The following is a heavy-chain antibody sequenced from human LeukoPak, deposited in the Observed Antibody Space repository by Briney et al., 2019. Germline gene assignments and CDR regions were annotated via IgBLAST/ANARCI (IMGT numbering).Heavy chain of an antibody. CDR3: ARYSGVPAAQLDY. CDR1: GGSIISSSHY. D-gene: IGHD2-2*01. CDR2: VYYGGTT. V-gene: IGHV4-39*07. J-gene: IGHJ4*02. Sequence: SETLSLTCTVSGGSIISSSHYWGWVRQPPGKGLEWIGSVYYGGTTYYNPSLKSRVTISVDTSKNQFSLKLSSVTAADTAVYYCARYSGVPAAQLDYWGQGTLVTVSS.